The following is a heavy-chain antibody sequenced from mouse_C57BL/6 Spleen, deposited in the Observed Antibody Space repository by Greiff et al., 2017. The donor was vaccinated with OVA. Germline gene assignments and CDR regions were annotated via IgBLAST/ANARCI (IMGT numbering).Heavy chain of an antibody. CDR3: ARTEAYGNYVHAMDY. V-gene: IGHV1-55*01. CDR1: GYTFTSYW. D-gene: IGHD2-1*01. J-gene: IGHJ4*01. Sequence: VQLQQPGAELVKPGASVKMSCKASGYTFTSYWITWVKQRPGQGLEWIGDIYPGSGSTNYNEKFKSKATLTVDTSYSTAYMQRISLTSVDSAVYYFARTEAYGNYVHAMDYWGQGTSVTVSS. CDR2: IYPGSGST.